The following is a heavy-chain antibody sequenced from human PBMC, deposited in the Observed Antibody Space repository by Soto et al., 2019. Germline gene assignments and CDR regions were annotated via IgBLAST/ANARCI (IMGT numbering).Heavy chain of an antibody. J-gene: IGHJ4*02. V-gene: IGHV3-30-3*01. CDR2: VSYDGSNK. CDR3: ARTVTTVTTPYYFDY. D-gene: IGHD4-17*01. CDR1: GFTFNNYA. Sequence: QVQLVESGGGVVQPGRSLRLSCAASGFTFNNYAMHWVRQAPGKGLEWVAVVSYDGSNKYYADSVKGRFTISRDNSKDTLSLQMNSLRAEDTAVFYCARTVTTVTTPYYFDYWGQGTLVTVSS.